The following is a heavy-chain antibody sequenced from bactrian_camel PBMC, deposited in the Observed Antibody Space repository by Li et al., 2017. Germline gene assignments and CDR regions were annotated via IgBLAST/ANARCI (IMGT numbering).Heavy chain of an antibody. V-gene: IGHV3S6*01. Sequence: HVQLVESGGGSVQAGGSLRLSCVDPGYTYSSNCMGWFRQAPGKEREGVAAILLRGDDTAYADAVKGRFTISKDNAKNTIFLRMNSLRPEDTAVYYCAAPPAGWVTSTDFGYWGQGTQVTVS. CDR1: GYTYSSNC. D-gene: IGHD5*01. CDR2: ILLRGDDT. J-gene: IGHJ6*01. CDR3: AAPPAGWVTSTDFGY.